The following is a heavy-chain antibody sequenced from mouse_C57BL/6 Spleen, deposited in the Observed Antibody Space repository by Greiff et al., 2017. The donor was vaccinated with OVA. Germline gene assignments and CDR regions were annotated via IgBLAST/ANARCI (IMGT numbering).Heavy chain of an antibody. CDR3: ARRLLRSYYAMDY. Sequence: VQLQQSGAELVKPGASVKLSCKASGYTFTEYTIHWVKQRTGQGLEWIGEIYPRSGNTYYNEKFKGKATLTADKSSSTAYMELRSLTSEDSAVYFCARRLLRSYYAMDYWGQGTSVTVSS. V-gene: IGHV1-81*01. D-gene: IGHD1-1*01. CDR2: IYPRSGNT. J-gene: IGHJ4*01. CDR1: GYTFTEYT.